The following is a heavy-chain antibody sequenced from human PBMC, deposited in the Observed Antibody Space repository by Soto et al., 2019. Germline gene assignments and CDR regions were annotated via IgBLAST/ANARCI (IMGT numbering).Heavy chain of an antibody. CDR1: GFTFSSYA. CDR2: ISYDGSNK. Sequence: GGSLRLSCAASGFTFSSYAMHWVRQAPGKGLEWVAVISYDGSNKYYADSVKGRFTISRDNSKNTLYLQMNSLRAEDTAVYYCAREPQDYSGSPYYFDCWGQGTLVTVSS. CDR3: AREPQDYSGSPYYFDC. J-gene: IGHJ4*02. V-gene: IGHV3-30-3*01. D-gene: IGHD1-26*01.